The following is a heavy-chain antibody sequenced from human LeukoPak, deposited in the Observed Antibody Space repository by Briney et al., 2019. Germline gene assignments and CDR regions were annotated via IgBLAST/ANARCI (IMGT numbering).Heavy chain of an antibody. CDR3: ARTGLGLYSFDY. J-gene: IGHJ4*02. Sequence: GGSLRLSCAASGFTFSSYSMNWVRQAPGKGLEWISYITGSLNSIHYADSVKGRFTISRDNAKNSVYLQMNGLRLEDTAVYYCARTGLGLYSFDYWGQGIQVTISS. V-gene: IGHV3-48*01. CDR1: GFTFSSYS. CDR2: ITGSLNSI. D-gene: IGHD3/OR15-3a*01.